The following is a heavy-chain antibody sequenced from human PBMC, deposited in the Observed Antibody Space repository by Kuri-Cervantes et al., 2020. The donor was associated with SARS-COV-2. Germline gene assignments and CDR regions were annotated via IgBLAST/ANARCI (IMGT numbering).Heavy chain of an antibody. V-gene: IGHV7-4-1*02. CDR3: ARSKTHFGSSSNFDS. D-gene: IGHD6-13*01. CDR1: GGAFSNYA. CDR2: INTNTGNP. Sequence: ASVKVSCKASGGAFSNYAISWVRQAPGQGLEWMGWINTNTGNPTYAQGFTGRFVFSLDTSVSTAYLQIKRLKAEDTAVYFCARSKTHFGSSSNFDSWGQGTLVTVSS. J-gene: IGHJ5*01.